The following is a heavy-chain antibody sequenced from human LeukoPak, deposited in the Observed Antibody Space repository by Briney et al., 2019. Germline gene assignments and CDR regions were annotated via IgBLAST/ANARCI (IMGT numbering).Heavy chain of an antibody. D-gene: IGHD3-22*01. CDR1: GGSISSYY. CDR3: ARVFGYDSSGYDY. V-gene: IGHV4-59*01. Sequence: SETLSLTCTVSGGSISSYYWSWLRQPPGKGLEWIGYIYYSGSTNYNPSLKSRVTISVDTSKNQFSLKLSSVTAADTAVYYCARVFGYDSSGYDYWGQGTLVTVCS. CDR2: IYYSGST. J-gene: IGHJ4*02.